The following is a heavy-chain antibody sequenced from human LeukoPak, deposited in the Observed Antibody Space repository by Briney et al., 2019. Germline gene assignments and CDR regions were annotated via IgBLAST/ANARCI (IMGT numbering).Heavy chain of an antibody. D-gene: IGHD3-10*01. J-gene: IGHJ4*02. V-gene: IGHV4-4*02. CDR3: ARAPGYYGSGSPYFDS. CDR1: GGSISSSNW. Sequence: SETPSLTCAVSGGSISSSNWWSWVRQPPGKGLGWIGEIYHSGSTNYNPSLKSRVTISVDKSKNQFSLKLSSVTAADTAVYYCARAPGYYGSGSPYFDSWGQGTLVTVSS. CDR2: IYHSGST.